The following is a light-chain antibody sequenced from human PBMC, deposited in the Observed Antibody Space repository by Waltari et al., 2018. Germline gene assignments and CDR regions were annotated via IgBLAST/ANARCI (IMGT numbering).Light chain of an antibody. V-gene: IGLV1-47*02. CDR3: ASWDDGLSGLI. J-gene: IGLJ2*01. CDR2: SNN. Sequence: QSVVTQPPSASGTPGQSVTISCSGTNSNIGRNYVYWYQQFPGMAPKLLLYSNNRRPSGVPDLFSCSKSGTSASLAINGLRSEDEAHYYCASWDDGLSGLIFGGGTELTV. CDR1: NSNIGRNY.